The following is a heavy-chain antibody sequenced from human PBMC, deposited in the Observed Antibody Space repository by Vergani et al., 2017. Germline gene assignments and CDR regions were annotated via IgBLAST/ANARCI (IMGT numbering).Heavy chain of an antibody. Sequence: EVQLVQSGAEVKKPGESLKISCQIYGYSFTNYWIGWVRQMPGKGLEWMGIIHPAASDTRYSPSFQGQVTISVDKSISTAYLQRSSLRASDSAMDYCARLYGRDSSGSKYFDYWGQGTLVTVSA. V-gene: IGHV5-51*01. D-gene: IGHD3-22*01. CDR1: GYSFTNYW. CDR2: IHPAASDT. J-gene: IGHJ4*02. CDR3: ARLYGRDSSGSKYFDY.